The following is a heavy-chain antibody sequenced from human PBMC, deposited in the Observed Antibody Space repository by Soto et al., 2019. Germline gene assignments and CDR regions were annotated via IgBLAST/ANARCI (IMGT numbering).Heavy chain of an antibody. CDR1: GGSISSYY. D-gene: IGHD5-12*01. J-gene: IGHJ6*02. CDR3: ARYSGYDSRQLYYYYGMDV. CDR2: IYYSGST. Sequence: QVQLQESGPGLVKPSETLSLTCTVSGGSISSYYWSWIRQPPGKGLEWIGYIYYSGSTNYNPSLKRRVTISVDTSKNQFSLKLSSVTAADTAVYYCARYSGYDSRQLYYYYGMDVWGQGTTVTVSS. V-gene: IGHV4-59*01.